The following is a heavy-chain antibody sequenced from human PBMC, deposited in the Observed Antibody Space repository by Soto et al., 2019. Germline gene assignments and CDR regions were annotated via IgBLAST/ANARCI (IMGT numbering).Heavy chain of an antibody. CDR2: IQSGGTT. CDR1: GFTVSSKY. J-gene: IGHJ6*04. CDR3: ARDDILCSGGSCYGVPVGV. V-gene: IGHV3-66*01. D-gene: IGHD2-15*01. Sequence: EVQLVESGGGLVQPGGSLRLSCAASGFTVSSKYMSWVRQAPGKGLEWVSLIQSGGTTYYADSVKGRFTISRDSSKNMLHLQMDSLRAEDTAVYYCARDDILCSGGSCYGVPVGVWGNGTTVTVSS.